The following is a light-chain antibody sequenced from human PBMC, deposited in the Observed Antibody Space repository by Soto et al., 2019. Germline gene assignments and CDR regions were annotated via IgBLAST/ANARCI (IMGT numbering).Light chain of an antibody. J-gene: IGKJ4*01. Sequence: EIVLTQSPATLSLSPGERATLSCRASQSVSYHVAWYQQKPGQTPRLVIYDASIRASGIPARFSGSGSGTEFSLTISSLQSEDFAIYYCQQYNSWLTFGGGTKVDIK. CDR3: QQYNSWLT. V-gene: IGKV3-15*01. CDR1: QSVSYH. CDR2: DAS.